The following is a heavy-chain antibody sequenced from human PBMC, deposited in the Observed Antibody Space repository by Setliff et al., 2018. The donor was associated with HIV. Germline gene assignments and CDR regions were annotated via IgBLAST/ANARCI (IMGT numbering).Heavy chain of an antibody. D-gene: IGHD5-12*01. CDR2: IWYDGTKI. CDR3: ASGYNYVKFDY. CDR1: GFIFSGYD. J-gene: IGHJ4*02. V-gene: IGHV3-33*08. Sequence: LSLSCAASGFIFSGYDMHWVRQAPGKGLDWLALIWYDGTKIYYADSVKGRFTISKDSSKNTLYLQMNSLRAEDTAVYYCASGYNYVKFDYWGQGTLVTVSS.